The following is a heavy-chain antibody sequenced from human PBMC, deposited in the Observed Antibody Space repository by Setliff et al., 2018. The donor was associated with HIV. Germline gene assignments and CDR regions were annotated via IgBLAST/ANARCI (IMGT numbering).Heavy chain of an antibody. D-gene: IGHD5-12*01. V-gene: IGHV4-59*11. CDR2: IYYSGST. J-gene: IGHJ6*02. CDR1: GGSISSHY. Sequence: SETLSLTCTVSGGSISSHYWSWIRQPPGKGLEWIGSIYYSGSTNYNPSLKSRVTISVDTSKNQFSLKLSSVTAADTAVYYCARDGGSGYDPSNYYYYGMDVWGQGTTVTVS. CDR3: ARDGGSGYDPSNYYYYGMDV.